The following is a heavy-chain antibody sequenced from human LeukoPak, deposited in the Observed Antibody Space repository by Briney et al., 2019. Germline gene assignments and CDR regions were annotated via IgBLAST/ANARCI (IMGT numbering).Heavy chain of an antibody. D-gene: IGHD6-19*01. CDR3: ARGGKQWRGGNYFDS. Sequence: SVTVSCKASGGTFSSYAISWVRQAPGQGLEWMGGIIPIFGTANYAQKFQGRVTITADESTSTAYMELSSLRSEDTAVYYCARGGKQWRGGNYFDSWGQGTLVAVSS. CDR1: GGTFSSYA. J-gene: IGHJ4*02. CDR2: IIPIFGTA. V-gene: IGHV1-69*01.